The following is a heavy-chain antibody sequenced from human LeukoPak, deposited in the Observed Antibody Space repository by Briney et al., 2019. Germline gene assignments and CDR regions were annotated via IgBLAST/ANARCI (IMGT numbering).Heavy chain of an antibody. CDR3: ARSIAVAGKVNYFVY. Sequence: SETLSLTCTVSGGSISSYYWSWIRQPAGKGLEWIGRIYTSGSTNYNPSLKSRVTMSVDTSKNQFSLKLSSVTAADTAVYYCARSIAVAGKVNYFVYWGQGTLVTVSS. CDR2: IYTSGST. D-gene: IGHD6-19*01. CDR1: GGSISSYY. V-gene: IGHV4-4*07. J-gene: IGHJ4*02.